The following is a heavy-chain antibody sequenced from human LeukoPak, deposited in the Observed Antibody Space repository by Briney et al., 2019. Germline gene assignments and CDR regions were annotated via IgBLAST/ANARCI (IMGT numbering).Heavy chain of an antibody. J-gene: IGHJ4*02. Sequence: SETLSLTCTVSGGSISSSSYYWGWIRQPPGKGLEWIGSIYYSGSTYYNPSLKSRVTISVDTSKNQFSLKLSSVTAADTAVYYCARESTTGYRVGRSWYRLDYWGQGTLVTVSS. CDR3: ARESTTGYRVGRSWYRLDY. CDR1: GGSISSSSYY. D-gene: IGHD6-13*01. CDR2: IYYSGST. V-gene: IGHV4-39*07.